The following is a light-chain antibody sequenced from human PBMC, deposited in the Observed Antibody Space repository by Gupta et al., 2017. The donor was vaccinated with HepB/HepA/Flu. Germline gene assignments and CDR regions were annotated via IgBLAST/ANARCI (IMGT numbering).Light chain of an antibody. CDR3: SAWDNSLRVYV. CDR2: RND. J-gene: IGLJ1*01. V-gene: IGLV10-54*04. CDR1: SNNVGYQG. Sequence: QAGLTQPPSVSKGLRQTATLTCTGNSNNVGYQGAARLQQHQGHPPKLLSYRNDNRPSGISERFSASRSGNTAFLIITGLQPEDEADYYCSAWDNSLRVYVFGPGTKVTVL.